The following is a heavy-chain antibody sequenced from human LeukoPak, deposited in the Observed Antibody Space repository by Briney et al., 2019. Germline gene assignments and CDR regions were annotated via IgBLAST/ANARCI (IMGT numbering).Heavy chain of an antibody. V-gene: IGHV4-59*01. CDR2: VYYSGNT. J-gene: IGHJ4*02. Sequence: SETLSLTCTVSSGSISGFYWNWIRQPPGKGLEWIGYVYYSGNTNYNPSLKSRVTISLDTPKNQFSLKLRSVTAADTAVYYCARDRVSSSSSDYWGQGTLVTVSS. CDR3: ARDRVSSSSSDY. D-gene: IGHD6-13*01. CDR1: SGSISGFY.